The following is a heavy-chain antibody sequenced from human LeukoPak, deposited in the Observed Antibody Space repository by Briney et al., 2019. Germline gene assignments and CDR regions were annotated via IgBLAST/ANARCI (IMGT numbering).Heavy chain of an antibody. CDR3: AGIPAGVTIGRFDD. Sequence: SETLSLTCVVSGYSITNAYYWGWIRQPPGRGLEWIGIISHSGSTYYNPSLKSRVRFSIDTSRNEFSLNLDSVTAADTAYYYCAGIPAGVTIGRFDDWGQGTLVTVSS. CDR1: GYSITNAYY. CDR2: ISHSGST. V-gene: IGHV4-38-2*01. D-gene: IGHD3-10*01. J-gene: IGHJ4*02.